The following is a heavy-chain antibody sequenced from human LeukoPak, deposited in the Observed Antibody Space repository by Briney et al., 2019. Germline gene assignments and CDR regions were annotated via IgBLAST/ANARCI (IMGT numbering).Heavy chain of an antibody. CDR1: GYTFTGYY. CDR2: INPNSGGT. CDR3: ATLEPYVGKDAFDI. D-gene: IGHD1-26*01. J-gene: IGHJ3*02. V-gene: IGHV1-2*06. Sequence: ASVKVSCKASGYTFTGYYMHWVRQAPGQGLVWMGRINPNSGGTNYAQKFQGRVTMTRDTSISTAYMELSRLRSDDTAVYYCATLEPYVGKDAFDIWGQGTMVTVSS.